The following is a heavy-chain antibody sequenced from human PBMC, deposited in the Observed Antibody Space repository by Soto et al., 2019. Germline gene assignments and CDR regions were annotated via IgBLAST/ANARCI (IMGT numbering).Heavy chain of an antibody. Sequence: ASVKVSCKASGYTFTSYGIIWVRQAPGQGLEWMGWISAYNGNTNYAQKLQGRVTMTTDTSTSTAYMELRSLRSDDTAVYYCARESKDIVVVVAADAFDIWGQGTMVTVSS. V-gene: IGHV1-18*01. CDR1: GYTFTSYG. D-gene: IGHD2-15*01. CDR3: ARESKDIVVVVAADAFDI. J-gene: IGHJ3*02. CDR2: ISAYNGNT.